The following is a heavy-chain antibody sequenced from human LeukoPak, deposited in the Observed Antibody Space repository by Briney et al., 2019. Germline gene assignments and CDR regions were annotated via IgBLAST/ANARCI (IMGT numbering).Heavy chain of an antibody. CDR1: EFDFSSHA. D-gene: IGHD3-3*01. V-gene: IGHV3-23*01. CDR3: ARGYDFWSGYYS. J-gene: IGHJ4*02. Sequence: PGGSLRLSCAASEFDFSSHAMTWVRQAPGKGLEWVSAISISGSKTYYADSVKGRFTISRDNSKNTLYLQMNSLRAEDTAVYYCARGYDFWSGYYSWGQGTLVTVSS. CDR2: ISISGSKT.